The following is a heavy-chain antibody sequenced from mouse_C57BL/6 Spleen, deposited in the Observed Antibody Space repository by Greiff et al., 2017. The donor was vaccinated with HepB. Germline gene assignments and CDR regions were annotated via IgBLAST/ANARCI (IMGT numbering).Heavy chain of an antibody. J-gene: IGHJ4*01. D-gene: IGHD2-4*01. CDR1: GYTFTEYT. V-gene: IGHV1-62-2*01. Sequence: QVQLKESGAELVKPGASVKLSCKASGYTFTEYTIHWVKQRSGQGLEWIGWFYPGSGSIKYNEKFKDKATLTADKSSSTVYMELSRLTSEDSAVYFCARHDYDYDVGHYYAMDYWGQGTSVTVSS. CDR3: ARHDYDYDVGHYYAMDY. CDR2: FYPGSGSI.